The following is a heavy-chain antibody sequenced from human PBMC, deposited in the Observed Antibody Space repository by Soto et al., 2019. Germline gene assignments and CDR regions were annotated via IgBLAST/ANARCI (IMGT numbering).Heavy chain of an antibody. J-gene: IGHJ3*02. CDR1: GYPVTAYY. CDR2: INPATGAA. Sequence: QLHLVQSGAVVKKPGASVTVSCSASGYPVTAYYMHWVRQAPGRGLEWMGGINPATGAAKYTQTFQGRVTMTREPATSNVFMELSGLTSEDTAVFFRARGGGVGVAGSAAFDMWGQGTLVTVSS. CDR3: ARGGGVGVAGSAAFDM. V-gene: IGHV1-2*02. D-gene: IGHD3-3*01.